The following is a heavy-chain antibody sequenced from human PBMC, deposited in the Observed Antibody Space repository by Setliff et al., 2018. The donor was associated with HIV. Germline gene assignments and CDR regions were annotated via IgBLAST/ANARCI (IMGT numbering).Heavy chain of an antibody. J-gene: IGHJ4*02. D-gene: IGHD6-6*01. CDR2: ISWNSGNI. Sequence: LRLSCAASGFTFSSYWMNWVRQAPGKGLEWVSGISWNSGNIGYADSVKGRFTISRDNAKNSLYLQMNSLRAEDTAFYYCAKAKYSSSSVGIDYWGQGALVTVSS. CDR1: GFTFSSYW. V-gene: IGHV3-9*01. CDR3: AKAKYSSSSVGIDY.